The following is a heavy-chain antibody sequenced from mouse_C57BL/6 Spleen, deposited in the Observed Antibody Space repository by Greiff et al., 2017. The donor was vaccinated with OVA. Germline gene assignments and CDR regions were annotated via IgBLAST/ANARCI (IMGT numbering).Heavy chain of an antibody. Sequence: VQLQQSGAELVRPGASVTLSCKASGYTFTDSEMHWVKQTPVHGLEWIGAIDPETGGTAYNQKFKGKATLTADKSSSTAYMELRSLTSEDSAVYYYTRSLITTGVAGDAMDYWGQGTSVTVSS. J-gene: IGHJ4*01. CDR3: TRSLITTGVAGDAMDY. CDR1: GYTFTDSE. V-gene: IGHV1-15*01. CDR2: IDPETGGT. D-gene: IGHD1-1*01.